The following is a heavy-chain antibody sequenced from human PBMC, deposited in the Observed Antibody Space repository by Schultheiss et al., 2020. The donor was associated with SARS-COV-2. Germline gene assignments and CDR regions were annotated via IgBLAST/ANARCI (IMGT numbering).Heavy chain of an antibody. V-gene: IGHV1-18*01. D-gene: IGHD3-22*01. CDR3: ARGRYPYDSSGYYSTGFDY. J-gene: IGHJ4*02. Sequence: ASVKVSCKASGYTFTSYGISWVRQAPGQGLEWMGWISAYNGNTNYAQKLQGRVTMTEDTSTDTAYMELSSLRSEDTAVYYCARGRYPYDSSGYYSTGFDYWGQGTLVTVSS. CDR1: GYTFTSYG. CDR2: ISAYNGNT.